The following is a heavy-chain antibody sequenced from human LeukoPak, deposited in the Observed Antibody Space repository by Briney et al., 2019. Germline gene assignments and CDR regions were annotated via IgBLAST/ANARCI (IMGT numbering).Heavy chain of an antibody. Sequence: GESLKISCTGSGYSFSTYWIGWVRQMPGKGLEWVGIIYPDDSDTRYSPSFQGQVTISANKSISTAYLQWSSLKASDTAMYYCARGGDYGDPRRPFNIWGQGTVVTVSS. J-gene: IGHJ3*02. V-gene: IGHV5-51*01. CDR2: IYPDDSDT. CDR1: GYSFSTYW. D-gene: IGHD4-17*01. CDR3: ARGGDYGDPRRPFNI.